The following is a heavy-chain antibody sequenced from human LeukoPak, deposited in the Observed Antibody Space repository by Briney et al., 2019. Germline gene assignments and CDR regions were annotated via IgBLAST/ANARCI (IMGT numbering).Heavy chain of an antibody. CDR2: ISSSGNTI. D-gene: IGHD3-22*01. CDR1: GFTFSTYS. V-gene: IGHV3-48*02. CDR3: AKDGVNYYDSSGSMGGY. Sequence: GGSLRLSCAASGFTFSTYSMNWVRQAPGKGLEWVSYISSSGNTIYYADSVKGRFTISRDNAKNSLYLQVNSLRDEDTAVYYCAKDGVNYYDSSGSMGGYWGQGTLVTVPS. J-gene: IGHJ4*02.